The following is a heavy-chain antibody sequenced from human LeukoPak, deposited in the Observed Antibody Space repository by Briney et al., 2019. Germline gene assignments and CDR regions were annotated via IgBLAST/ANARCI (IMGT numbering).Heavy chain of an antibody. CDR1: GGSISSGYYY. J-gene: IGHJ1*01. V-gene: IGHV4-31*03. Sequence: PSETLSLTCTVSGGSISSGYYYWTWIRQHPGKGLEWIGYIYHSGSTYYNPSLKSRVTISVDTSTNQFSLKLSSVTAADTAVYYCARHVTRAPLWFGEHWGQGTLVTVSS. CDR3: ARHVTRAPLWFGEH. D-gene: IGHD3-10*01. CDR2: IYHSGST.